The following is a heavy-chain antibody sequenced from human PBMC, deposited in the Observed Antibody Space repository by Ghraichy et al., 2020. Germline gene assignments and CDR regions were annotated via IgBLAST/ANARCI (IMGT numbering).Heavy chain of an antibody. CDR3: TRDSYGGPPHY. CDR1: GGSISNSNW. J-gene: IGHJ4*02. D-gene: IGHD4-23*01. V-gene: IGHV4-4*02. Sequence: SETLSLTCAVSGGSISNSNWWSWVRQPPGKGLEFIGDIYHSGYTNYNPSLKRRITISIDRSKNQFSLKLNSVTAADTAVYYCTRDSYGGPPHYWGQGTLVTVSS. CDR2: IYHSGYT.